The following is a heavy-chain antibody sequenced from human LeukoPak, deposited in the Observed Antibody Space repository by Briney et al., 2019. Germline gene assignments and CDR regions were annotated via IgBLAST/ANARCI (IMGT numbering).Heavy chain of an antibody. J-gene: IGHJ6*03. V-gene: IGHV4-4*09. Sequence: SETLSLTCTVSGGSISSYYWSWIRQPPGKGLDWMGSIYPMGSTPYNPSLNSRGTISLDTSKNQFSLKLSSVTAADTAVYYCARLPWGFRGSYYYYMDVWGKGTTVTVSS. CDR1: GGSISSYY. CDR2: IYPMGST. D-gene: IGHD3-16*01. CDR3: ARLPWGFRGSYYYYMDV.